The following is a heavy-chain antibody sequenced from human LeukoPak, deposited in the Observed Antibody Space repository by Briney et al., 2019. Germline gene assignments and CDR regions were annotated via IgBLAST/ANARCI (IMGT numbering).Heavy chain of an antibody. J-gene: IGHJ4*02. CDR2: LYYSGST. D-gene: IGHD5-12*01. CDR1: GGSISSSTYY. Sequence: PSETLSLTCTVCGGSISSSTYYWGWIRQPPGKGLEWIGNLYYSGSTYYNPSLKSRVTISVDTSKNQFSLKLSSVTAADTAVYYCARQAISGYDPPPFDSWGQGTLVTVSS. CDR3: ARQAISGYDPPPFDS. V-gene: IGHV4-39*01.